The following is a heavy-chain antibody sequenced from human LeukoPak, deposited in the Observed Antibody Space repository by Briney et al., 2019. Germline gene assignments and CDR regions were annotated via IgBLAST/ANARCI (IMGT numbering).Heavy chain of an antibody. CDR1: GYTFTSYG. CDR3: AREASVDIVATIYYFDY. J-gene: IGHJ4*02. D-gene: IGHD5-12*01. CDR2: ISAYNGNT. Sequence: ASVSVSCKASGYTFTSYGISWVRQAPGRGREWMGWISAYNGNTNYAQKLQGRVTMTTDTSTSTAYMELRSLRSDDTAVYYCAREASVDIVATIYYFDYWGQGTLVTVSS. V-gene: IGHV1-18*01.